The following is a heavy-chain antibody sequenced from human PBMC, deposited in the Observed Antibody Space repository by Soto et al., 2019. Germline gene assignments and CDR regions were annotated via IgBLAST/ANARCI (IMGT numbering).Heavy chain of an antibody. Sequence: GASVKVSCKASVGTFSSYAISWVRQAPGQRLEWMGWINAGNGNTKYSQKFQGRVTITRDTSASTAYMELSSLRSEDTTVYYCARGGSLYWYFELWGRGTLVTAPQ. D-gene: IGHD1-26*01. V-gene: IGHV1-3*01. CDR2: INAGNGNT. CDR1: VGTFSSYA. CDR3: ARGGSLYWYFEL. J-gene: IGHJ2*01.